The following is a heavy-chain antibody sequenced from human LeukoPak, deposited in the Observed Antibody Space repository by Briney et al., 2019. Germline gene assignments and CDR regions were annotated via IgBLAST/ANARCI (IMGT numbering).Heavy chain of an antibody. J-gene: IGHJ6*02. V-gene: IGHV4-34*01. CDR2: INHSGST. CDR3: ARAPVGCSSTSCYYYYYGMDV. D-gene: IGHD2-2*01. Sequence: TPSETLSLTCAVYGGSFSGYYWRWLRQPPGKGREGIGEINHSGSTNYHPSLKSRVTISVDTSKNQFSLKLSSVTAADTAVYYCARAPVGCSSTSCYYYYYGMDVWGQGTTVTVSS. CDR1: GGSFSGYY.